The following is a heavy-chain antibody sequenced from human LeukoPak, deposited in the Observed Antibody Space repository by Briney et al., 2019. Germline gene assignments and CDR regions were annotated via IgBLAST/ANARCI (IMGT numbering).Heavy chain of an antibody. Sequence: GGSLRLSCAASGFTFSSYSMNWVRQAPGKGLEWASSISSSSSYIYYADSVKGRFTISRDNTKNSLYLQMNSLRAEDTAVYYCARDLRVRGVIITPLYYYYYGMDVWGQGTTVTVSS. CDR3: ARDLRVRGVIITPLYYYYYGMDV. CDR1: GFTFSSYS. J-gene: IGHJ6*02. V-gene: IGHV3-21*01. D-gene: IGHD3-10*01. CDR2: ISSSSSYI.